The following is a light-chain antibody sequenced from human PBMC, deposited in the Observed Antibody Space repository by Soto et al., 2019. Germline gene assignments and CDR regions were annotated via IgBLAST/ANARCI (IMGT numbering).Light chain of an antibody. CDR1: QSVSSSY. V-gene: IGKV3-20*01. CDR3: QQYGSSPYT. Sequence: EIVLTQSPATLSLSPGERATLSCRTSQSVSSSYLAWYQQKPGQAPRLLIYGASSRATGIPDRFSGSGSGTDFTLTISRLEPEDFAGYYCQQYGSSPYTFGQGIKLEIK. CDR2: GAS. J-gene: IGKJ2*01.